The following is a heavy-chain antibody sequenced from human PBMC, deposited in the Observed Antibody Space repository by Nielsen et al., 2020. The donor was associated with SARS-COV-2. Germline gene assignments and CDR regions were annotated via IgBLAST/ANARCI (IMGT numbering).Heavy chain of an antibody. J-gene: IGHJ4*02. CDR2: IWYDGSNK. Sequence: GGSLRLSCAASGFTFSSYGMHWVRQAPGKGLEWVAVIWYDGSNKYYADSVKGRFTISRDNAKNSLYLHMNSLRVEDTAVYYCVRDSSIVIWSGYPVDWGQGTLVTVSS. CDR1: GFTFSSYG. D-gene: IGHD3-3*01. CDR3: VRDSSIVIWSGYPVD. V-gene: IGHV3-33*01.